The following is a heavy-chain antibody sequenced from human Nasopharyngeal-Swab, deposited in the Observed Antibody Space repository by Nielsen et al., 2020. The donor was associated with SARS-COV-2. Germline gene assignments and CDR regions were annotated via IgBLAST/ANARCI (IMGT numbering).Heavy chain of an antibody. Sequence: GGSLRLSCAASGFNFNSYRMNWVRQAPGKGLEWVSNISSSSSSIYYADSVKGRFTISRDNAKNSLYLQMNSLRAEDTAVYYCARGQDAYYYMDVWGEGTTVTVSS. CDR3: ARGQDAYYYMDV. V-gene: IGHV3-48*01. CDR1: GFNFNSYR. D-gene: IGHD2-15*01. CDR2: ISSSSSSI. J-gene: IGHJ6*03.